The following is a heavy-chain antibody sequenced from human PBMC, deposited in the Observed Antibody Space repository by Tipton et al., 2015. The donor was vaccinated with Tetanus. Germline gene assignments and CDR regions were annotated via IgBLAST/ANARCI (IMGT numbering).Heavy chain of an antibody. CDR2: MYFSGSI. D-gene: IGHD3-10*01. Sequence: TLSLTCTISGGSISGHYWNWIRQPAGKGLEWIGRMYFSGSIRYNPSLKSRVTMSADTSKNQLSLRLSSVTAADTAVYYCAGGGPGGYLRDWGQGTLVTVSS. V-gene: IGHV4-4*07. J-gene: IGHJ4*02. CDR3: AGGGPGGYLRD. CDR1: GGSISGHY.